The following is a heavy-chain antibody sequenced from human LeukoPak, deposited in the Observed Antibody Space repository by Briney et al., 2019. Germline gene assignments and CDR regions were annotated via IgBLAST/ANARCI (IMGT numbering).Heavy chain of an antibody. Sequence: GGSLRLSCAASGFTFSSYAMSWVRQAPGKGLAWVSSISGSGDRTYYADSVKGRFTISRDNSKNTLYLQMNSLRAEDTAVYYCAKDLYGDYDNDWIWGQGTLVTVSS. CDR3: AKDLYGDYDNDWI. CDR1: GFTFSSYA. V-gene: IGHV3-23*01. D-gene: IGHD4-17*01. CDR2: ISGSGDRT. J-gene: IGHJ4*02.